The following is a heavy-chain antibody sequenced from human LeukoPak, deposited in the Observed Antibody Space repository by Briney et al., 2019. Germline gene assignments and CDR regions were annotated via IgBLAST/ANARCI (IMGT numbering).Heavy chain of an antibody. Sequence: SETLSLTCTVSGGSISSYYWSWIRQPAGKGLEWIGRIYTSGSTNYNPSLKSRVTMSVDTSKNQFSLKLSSVTAADTAVYYCARGHYDSSGYNQYFDFWGQGTLVTVSS. CDR1: GGSISSYY. CDR2: IYTSGST. V-gene: IGHV4-4*07. CDR3: ARGHYDSSGYNQYFDF. D-gene: IGHD3-22*01. J-gene: IGHJ4*02.